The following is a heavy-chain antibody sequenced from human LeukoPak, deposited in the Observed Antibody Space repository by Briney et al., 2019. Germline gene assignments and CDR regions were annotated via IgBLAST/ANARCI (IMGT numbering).Heavy chain of an antibody. J-gene: IGHJ4*02. V-gene: IGHV1-18*01. D-gene: IGHD5-12*01. CDR2: ISAYNGNT. CDR1: GYTFTSYG. CDR3: ARDLGNLGGYDRDYFDY. Sequence: GASVKVPCKASGYTFTSYGISWVRQAPGQGLEWMGWISAYNGNTNYAQKLQGRVTMTTDTSTSTAYMELRSLRSDDTAVYYCARDLGNLGGYDRDYFDYWGQGTLVTVSS.